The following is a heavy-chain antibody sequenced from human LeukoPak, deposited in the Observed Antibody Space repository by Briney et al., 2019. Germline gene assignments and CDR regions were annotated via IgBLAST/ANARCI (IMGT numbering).Heavy chain of an antibody. J-gene: IGHJ6*02. D-gene: IGHD1-1*01. CDR1: GFTFSSYS. CDR3: ARAAGLTIYYYYGMDV. V-gene: IGHV3-48*01. Sequence: GGSLRLSCAASGFTFSSYSMNWVRQAPGKGLEWVSYISSSSSTIYYADSVKGRFTISRDNSKNTLYLQMNSLRAEDTAVYYCARAAGLTIYYYYGMDVWGQGTTVTVS. CDR2: ISSSSSTI.